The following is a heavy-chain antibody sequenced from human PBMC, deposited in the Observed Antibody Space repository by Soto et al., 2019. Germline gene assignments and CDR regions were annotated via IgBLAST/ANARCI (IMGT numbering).Heavy chain of an antibody. CDR1: GGSINDGSYH. Sequence: QVQLQESGPGLVQPSETLSLTCTVSGGSINDGSYHWSWLRQHPGKGLEFIGYIFYTGSTYYNPSLETRVTMSADTSKNQVSLRLNPLTAADTAVYYCARLDYGDSAFDFWGRGTLVTVSS. CDR3: ARLDYGDSAFDF. D-gene: IGHD4-17*01. V-gene: IGHV4-31*03. J-gene: IGHJ4*02. CDR2: IFYTGST.